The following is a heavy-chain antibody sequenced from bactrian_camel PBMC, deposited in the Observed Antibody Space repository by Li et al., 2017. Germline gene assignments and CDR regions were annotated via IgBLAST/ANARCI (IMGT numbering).Heavy chain of an antibody. J-gene: IGHJ6*01. CDR3: AAEASYSGDLFGF. V-gene: IGHV3-2*01. CDR2: INTYGGNT. Sequence: GGLVQPGGSLMLSCDASGFTFSTYYMSWVRQAPGKGLEWVSSINTYGGNTYYADSVKGRFVISRHNAKNTLYLQMNSLKPEDTAMYYCAAEASYSGDLFGFWGQGTQVTVS. CDR1: GFTFSTYY. D-gene: IGHD2*01.